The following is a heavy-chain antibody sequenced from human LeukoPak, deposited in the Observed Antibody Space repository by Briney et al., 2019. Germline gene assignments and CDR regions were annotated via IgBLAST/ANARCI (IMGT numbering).Heavy chain of an antibody. CDR2: IVPMFGAT. CDR1: GGTFSSYA. D-gene: IGHD3-22*01. J-gene: IGHJ5*02. V-gene: IGHV1-69*06. Sequence: SVKVSCKASGGTFSSYAVSWVRQAPGQGLEWMGRIVPMFGATSYAQNFQGRVTITADKSTSTAYMELSGLRSEDTAVYYCAREVPEYYNSSGNSAFDPWGLGTLVTVSS. CDR3: AREVPEYYNSSGNSAFDP.